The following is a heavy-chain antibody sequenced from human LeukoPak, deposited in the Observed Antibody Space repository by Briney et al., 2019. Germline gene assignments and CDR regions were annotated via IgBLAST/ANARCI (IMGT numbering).Heavy chain of an antibody. J-gene: IGHJ5*02. CDR1: GGSISSYY. D-gene: IGHD2-21*01. CDR2: IYYSGST. CDR3: ARDLGLGSFDP. Sequence: SETLSLTCTVSGGSISSYYWSWIRQLPGKGLEWIGYIYYSGSTNYNPSLKSRVTISVDTSKNQFSLKLSSVTAADTAVYYCARDLGLGSFDPWGQGTLVTVSS. V-gene: IGHV4-59*01.